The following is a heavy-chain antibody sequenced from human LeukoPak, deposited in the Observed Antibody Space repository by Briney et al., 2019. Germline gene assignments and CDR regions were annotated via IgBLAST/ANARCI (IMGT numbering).Heavy chain of an antibody. CDR3: AKEGAASWDVDV. V-gene: IGHV3-30*02. Sequence: PGGSLRLFCAASGFIFIGYGMHWVRQAPGKGPEWVAFIRPDGHNKYYADSVKGRFMISRDNSKNTVDLQMNSLRGDDTAMYYCAKEGAASWDVDVWGKGTTVTVSS. CDR2: IRPDGHNK. J-gene: IGHJ6*04. CDR1: GFIFIGYG. D-gene: IGHD3-3*02.